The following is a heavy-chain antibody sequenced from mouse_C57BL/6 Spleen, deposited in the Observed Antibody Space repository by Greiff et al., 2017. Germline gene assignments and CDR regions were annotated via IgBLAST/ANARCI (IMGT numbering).Heavy chain of an antibody. CDR3: AREETSYSAMDY. CDR1: GYTFTSYW. CDR2: IHTNSGST. Sequence: QVQLQQSGAELVKPGASVKLSCKASGYTFTSYWMHWVKQRPGQGLEWIAMIHTNSGSTNSNEKFKGKATLTRDKSSSRAYMQLSSLTAEDSAIYYCAREETSYSAMDYWGQGTSVTVSS. J-gene: IGHJ4*01. V-gene: IGHV1-64*01.